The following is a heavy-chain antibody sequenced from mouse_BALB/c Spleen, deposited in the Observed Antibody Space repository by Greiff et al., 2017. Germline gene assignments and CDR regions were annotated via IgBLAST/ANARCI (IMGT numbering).Heavy chain of an antibody. V-gene: IGHV5-9-3*01. CDR1: GFTFSSYA. J-gene: IGHJ4*01. D-gene: IGHD1-1*01. CDR3: ARHYGSIYAMDY. CDR2: ISSGGSYT. Sequence: DVKLVESGGGLVKPGGSLKLSCAASGFTFSSYAMSWVRQTPEKRLEWVATISSGGSYTYYPDSVKGRFTISRDNAKNTLYLQMSSLRSEDTAMYYCARHYGSIYAMDYWGQGTSVTVSS.